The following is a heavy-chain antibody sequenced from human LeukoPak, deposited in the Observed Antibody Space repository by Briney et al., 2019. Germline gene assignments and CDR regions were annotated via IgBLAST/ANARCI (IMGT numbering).Heavy chain of an antibody. CDR2: INPNSGGT. Sequence: ASVKVSCKASGYTFIGYYIHWVRQAPGQGLEWMGRINPNSGGTNYAQKFQGRVTMTRDTSISTAYMELSRLRSDDTAVYYCARSVLPSPIGLYYYGSGSYYRSSWFDPWGQGTLVTVSS. J-gene: IGHJ5*02. V-gene: IGHV1-2*06. D-gene: IGHD3-10*01. CDR1: GYTFIGYY. CDR3: ARSVLPSPIGLYYYGSGSYYRSSWFDP.